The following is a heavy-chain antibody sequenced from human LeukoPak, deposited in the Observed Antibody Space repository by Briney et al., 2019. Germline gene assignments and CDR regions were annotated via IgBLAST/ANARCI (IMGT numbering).Heavy chain of an antibody. V-gene: IGHV3-23*01. CDR1: GFTFSSYA. Sequence: PGGSLRLSCAASGFTFSSYAMSWVRQAPGKGLEWVSAISGSGGSTYYADSVKGRFTISRDNSKNTLYLQMNSLRAEDTAVYYCAKTSLGAHYYDSSGYYYRSPDYWGQGTLVTVSS. CDR3: AKTSLGAHYYDSSGYYYRSPDY. CDR2: ISGSGGST. D-gene: IGHD3-22*01. J-gene: IGHJ4*02.